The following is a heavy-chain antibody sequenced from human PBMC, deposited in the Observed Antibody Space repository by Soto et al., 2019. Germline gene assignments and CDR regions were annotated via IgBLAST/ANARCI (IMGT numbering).Heavy chain of an antibody. D-gene: IGHD2-15*01. CDR2: SSAYNGNT. J-gene: IGHJ5*02. CDR1: GYTFTSYG. CDR3: ARDPVVAATQARFNWFEP. V-gene: IGHV1-18*01. Sequence: QVQLVQSGAEVKKPGASVKVSCKASGYTFTSYGISWVRQAPGQGLVWMGWSSAYNGNTNYAQKLQGRVTMTTDTATSPAYMEPRSLSSDDTDVYYCARDPVVAATQARFNWFEPWGQGTLVAVAS.